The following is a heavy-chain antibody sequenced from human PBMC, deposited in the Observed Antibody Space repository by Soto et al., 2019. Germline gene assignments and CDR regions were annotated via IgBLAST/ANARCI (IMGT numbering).Heavy chain of an antibody. Sequence: QVPLVQSGAEVKKPWSSVTVSCKASGGTFSSYAIHWVRQAPGQGLEWMGGIIPMYGPATYAQRFQGSVTITADESTTTVYMELTSLTSQDTAVYYCARVTSMVRGVIDNWFDPWGHGTLVTVSS. V-gene: IGHV1-69*01. CDR3: ARVTSMVRGVIDNWFDP. CDR2: IIPMYGPA. J-gene: IGHJ5*02. CDR1: GGTFSSYA. D-gene: IGHD3-10*01.